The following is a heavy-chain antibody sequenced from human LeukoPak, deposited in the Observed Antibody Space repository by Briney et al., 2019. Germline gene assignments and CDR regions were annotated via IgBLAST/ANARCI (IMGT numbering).Heavy chain of an antibody. CDR1: GFTFSSYS. J-gene: IGHJ3*02. CDR2: ISSSSSYI. Sequence: PGGSLRLSCAASGFTFSSYSMNWVRQAPGKGLEWVSSISSSSSYIYYADSVKGRFTISRDNAKISLYLQMNSLRAEDTDVYYCARDRVAVADDAFDIWGQGTMVTVSS. D-gene: IGHD6-19*01. V-gene: IGHV3-21*01. CDR3: ARDRVAVADDAFDI.